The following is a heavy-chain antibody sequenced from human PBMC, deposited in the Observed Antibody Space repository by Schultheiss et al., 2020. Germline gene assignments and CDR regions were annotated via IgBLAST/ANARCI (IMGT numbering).Heavy chain of an antibody. V-gene: IGHV1-46*03. Sequence: ASVKVSCKASGYTFTRYYMHWVRQAPGQGLEWMGIINPSGGSTSYAQKFQGRVTMTRDTSTSTVYMELSSLRSEDTAVYYCARGLGWSEQWLGSTDFNYYYGMDVWGQGTTVTVSS. CDR2: INPSGGST. J-gene: IGHJ6*02. D-gene: IGHD6-19*01. CDR3: ARGLGWSEQWLGSTDFNYYYGMDV. CDR1: GYTFTRYY.